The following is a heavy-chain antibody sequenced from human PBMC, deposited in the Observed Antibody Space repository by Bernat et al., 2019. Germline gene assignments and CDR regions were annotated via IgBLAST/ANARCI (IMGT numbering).Heavy chain of an antibody. Sequence: EVQLLESGGGLVQPGGSLRLSCAASGFTFSSYAMSWVRQAPGKGLEWVSAISGSGGSTYYADSVKGRFTISRDNSKNTLYLQMNSLRAEDTAVYYCARGLVGQWLGPGAFDIWGQGTMVTVSS. CDR1: GFTFSSYA. D-gene: IGHD6-19*01. V-gene: IGHV3-23*01. CDR2: ISGSGGST. J-gene: IGHJ3*02. CDR3: ARGLVGQWLGPGAFDI.